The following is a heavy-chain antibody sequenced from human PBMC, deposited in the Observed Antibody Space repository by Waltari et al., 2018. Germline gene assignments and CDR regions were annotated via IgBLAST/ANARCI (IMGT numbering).Heavy chain of an antibody. CDR3: AKDLRPHITIFGVSPSDS. CDR2: IRYDERNK. J-gene: IGHJ4*02. CDR1: GFSFSNYG. Sequence: QVQLVESGGGVVQPGVSLRLSWAASGFSFSNYGMHWVRQAPGKGLEWVAFIRYDERNKYHAGSVKGRFTISRDNSKNPLYLQMNSLRVEDTAVYYWAKDLRPHITIFGVSPSDSWGQGTLVTVSS. D-gene: IGHD3-3*01. V-gene: IGHV3-30*02.